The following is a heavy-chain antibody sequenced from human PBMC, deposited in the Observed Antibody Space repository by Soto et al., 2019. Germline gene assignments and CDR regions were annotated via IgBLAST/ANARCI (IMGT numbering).Heavy chain of an antibody. CDR1: GGKCRGCG. CDR3: ARDQEFWVGYGVYYYYCIEV. D-gene: IGHD3-3*01. CDR2: IKQDGSEK. V-gene: IGHV3-7*03. Sequence: GSMRVCEEVCGGKCRGCGVSGARQAIGKSAEWVGNIKQDGSEKYYVDSVKGRFTISRDNAKNSLYLQMNSLRAEDTAVYYCARDQEFWVGYGVYYYYCIEVWGQGTTVTVSS. J-gene: IGHJ6*02.